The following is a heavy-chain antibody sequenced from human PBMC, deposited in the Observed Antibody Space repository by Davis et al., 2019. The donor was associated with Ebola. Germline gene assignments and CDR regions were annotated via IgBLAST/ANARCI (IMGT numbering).Heavy chain of an antibody. CDR2: ISGSGGST. V-gene: IGHV3-23*01. CDR3: AKEEVTIIPYYYGMDV. D-gene: IGHD5-12*01. J-gene: IGHJ6*02. Sequence: GSLRLSCAASGFTFSSYAMSWVRQAPGKGLEWVSAISGSGGSTYYADSVKGRFTISRDNSKNTLYLQMNSLRAEDTAVYYCAKEEVTIIPYYYGMDVWGQGTTVTVSS. CDR1: GFTFSSYA.